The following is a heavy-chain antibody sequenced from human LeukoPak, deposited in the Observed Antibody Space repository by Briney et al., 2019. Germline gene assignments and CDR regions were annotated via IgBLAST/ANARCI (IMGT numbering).Heavy chain of an antibody. V-gene: IGHV3-30*02. J-gene: IGHJ4*02. D-gene: IGHD2-2*01. CDR3: AKDILPIVVVPAAPDY. CDR1: GFTFSSYG. Sequence: GWSLRLSCAASGFTFSSYGMHWVRQAPGKGLEWVAFIRYDGSNKYYADSVKGRFTISRDNSKNTLYLQMNSLRAEDTAVYYCAKDILPIVVVPAAPDYWGQGTLVTVSS. CDR2: IRYDGSNK.